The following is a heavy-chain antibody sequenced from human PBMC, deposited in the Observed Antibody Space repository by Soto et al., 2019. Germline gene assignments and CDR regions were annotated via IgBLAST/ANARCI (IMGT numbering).Heavy chain of an antibody. J-gene: IGHJ4*02. CDR2: INRSGGT. CDR1: GGCLNGLY. V-gene: IGHV4-34*01. CDR3: ARAPIVGATFFDY. D-gene: IGHD1-26*01. Sequence: SETLSLTCAVYGGCLNGLYWSWLRQAPGKGLEWIGEINRSGGTNFDPSLKSRVTISVDSSKNQFSLNLASVTAAATAVYYCARAPIVGATFFDYWGQGSQVTVSS.